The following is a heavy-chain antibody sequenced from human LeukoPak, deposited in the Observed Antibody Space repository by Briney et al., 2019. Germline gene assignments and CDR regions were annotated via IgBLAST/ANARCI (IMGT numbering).Heavy chain of an antibody. V-gene: IGHV3-7*05. J-gene: IGHJ3*02. Sequence: GGSLRFSCAASGFSINIYSRSWVRQAPGKGLEWVANINEDGSEKYYVDSVKGRFTISRDNAKNSLYLQMNSLRAEDTAVYYCARGPSGHEALHIWGQGTMVTVSS. CDR1: GFSINIYS. D-gene: IGHD1-26*01. CDR2: INEDGSEK. CDR3: ARGPSGHEALHI.